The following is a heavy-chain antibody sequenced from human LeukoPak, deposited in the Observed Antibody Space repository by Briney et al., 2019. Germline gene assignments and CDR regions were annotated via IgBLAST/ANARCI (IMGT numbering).Heavy chain of an antibody. J-gene: IGHJ4*02. CDR1: GGSISSSNW. D-gene: IGHD1-26*01. Sequence: SGTLSLTCAVSGGSISSSNWWSWVRQPPGKGLEWIGEIYHSGSTNYNPSLKSRVTISVDKSKNQSSLKLSSVTAADTAVYYCARAISGGILHFDYWGQGTLATVSS. CDR2: IYHSGST. CDR3: ARAISGGILHFDY. V-gene: IGHV4-4*02.